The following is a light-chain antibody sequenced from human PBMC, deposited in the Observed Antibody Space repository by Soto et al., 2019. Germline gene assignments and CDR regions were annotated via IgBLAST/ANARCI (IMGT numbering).Light chain of an antibody. CDR1: SSDVGGYNY. V-gene: IGLV2-8*01. Sequence: QSVLTQPPSASGSPGQSVTISCTGTSSDVGGYNYVSWYQQHPGKAPKAMIYDVNKRPSGVPDRFSGSKSGNTASLTVSGLQAEDEGDYYCSSHAGGQNVVFGGGTKLTV. J-gene: IGLJ2*01. CDR2: DVN. CDR3: SSHAGGQNVV.